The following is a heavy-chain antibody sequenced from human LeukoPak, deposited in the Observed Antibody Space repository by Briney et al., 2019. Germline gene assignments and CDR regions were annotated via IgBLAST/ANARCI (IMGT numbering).Heavy chain of an antibody. Sequence: EASVKVSCKASGYTFTSYSMHWVRQAPGQGLEWMGIINPSGGSTSYAQKFQGRVTMTRDTSTGTVYMELSSLRSEDTAVYYCARGVSGYNHFDYWGQGTLVTVSS. CDR3: ARGVSGYNHFDY. J-gene: IGHJ4*02. CDR2: INPSGGST. CDR1: GYTFTSYS. V-gene: IGHV1-46*01. D-gene: IGHD5-24*01.